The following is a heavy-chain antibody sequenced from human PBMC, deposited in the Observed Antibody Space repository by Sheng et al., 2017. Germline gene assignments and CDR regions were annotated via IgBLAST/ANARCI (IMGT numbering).Heavy chain of an antibody. CDR1: GFTFSSDW. D-gene: IGHD2-2*01. CDR2: INPGGSDT. V-gene: IGHV3-74*01. J-gene: IGHJ6*02. CDR3: ARGRDCGSGTSCYGFPYHGMDV. Sequence: EVQLLQSGGGLVQPGGSLRLSCAASGFTFSSDWMHWVRQAPGEGLVWVSRINPGGSDTAYADSVKGRFTISRDNAKNTLYLQLNILSAEDTAVYYCARGRDCGSGTSCYGFPYHGMDVWDQGP.